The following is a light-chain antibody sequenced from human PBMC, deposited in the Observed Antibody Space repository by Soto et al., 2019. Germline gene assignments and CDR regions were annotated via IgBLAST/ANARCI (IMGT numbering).Light chain of an antibody. CDR1: QSVSSSY. J-gene: IGKJ3*01. CDR2: DAS. V-gene: IGKV3-20*01. CDR3: QQYGSAPFT. Sequence: EIVLTQSPGTLSLSPGERATLSCRASQSVSSSYLAWYQQKPGQAPRLLTYDASSRAPGIPDRFSGSGSGTDFPLTISRLEPEDFAVYSCQQYGSAPFTFGPGTKVDIE.